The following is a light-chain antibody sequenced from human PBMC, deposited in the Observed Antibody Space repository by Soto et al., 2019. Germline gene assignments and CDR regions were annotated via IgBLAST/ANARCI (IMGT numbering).Light chain of an antibody. CDR2: GVS. CDR1: SSDVGDYNY. V-gene: IGLV2-14*01. J-gene: IGLJ2*01. Sequence: QSALPQPASVSGSPGQSITISCTGTSSDVGDYNYVSWYQQHPGKAPKLIIYGVSNRPSGISNRFSGSKSGKTASLTISGLQAEDESAYYCTSYTRTNTLGFGGGTKLPV. CDR3: TSYTRTNTLG.